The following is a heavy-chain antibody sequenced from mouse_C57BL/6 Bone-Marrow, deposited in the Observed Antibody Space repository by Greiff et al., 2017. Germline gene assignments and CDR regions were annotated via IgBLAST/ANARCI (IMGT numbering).Heavy chain of an antibody. Sequence: QVQLQQPGAELVRPGSSVKLSCKASGYTFTSYWMDWVKQRPGQGLEWIGNIYPSDSENHYNQKFTDKGILTVDKSSSPTYMQLRSLTSEDSAVYYCAMGNWALFAYWGQGTGVTVSA. CDR2: IYPSDSEN. D-gene: IGHD4-1*01. CDR1: GYTFTSYW. J-gene: IGHJ3*01. CDR3: AMGNWALFAY. V-gene: IGHV1-61*01.